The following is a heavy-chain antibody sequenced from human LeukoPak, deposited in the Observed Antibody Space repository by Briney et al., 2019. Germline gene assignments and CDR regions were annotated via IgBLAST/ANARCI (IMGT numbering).Heavy chain of an antibody. Sequence: ASVKVSCKASGYTFTGYYIHWVRQAPGQGPEWMGWINPNSGDTYYAQMFQGRDTMTRDTSITTAYMELSRLRSDDRAVYYCAREAHGSGTYYSDYWGQGTLVTVSS. CDR1: GYTFTGYY. J-gene: IGHJ4*02. CDR3: AREAHGSGTYYSDY. CDR2: INPNSGDT. D-gene: IGHD3-10*01. V-gene: IGHV1-2*02.